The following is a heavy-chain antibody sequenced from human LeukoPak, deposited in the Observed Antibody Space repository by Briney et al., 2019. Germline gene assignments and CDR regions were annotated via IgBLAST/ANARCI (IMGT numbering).Heavy chain of an antibody. J-gene: IGHJ4*02. CDR3: ARSGSKSWGYFES. CDR2: IIPAFRTT. CDR1: GGTFSRYV. V-gene: IGHV1-69*05. Sequence: ASVKVCCKASGGTFSRYVISWVRQAPGQGLEWMGRIIPAFRTTDFEQRFQGRVTMTTDESTSEAYLDLSSLTFDDTAVYYCARSGSKSWGYFESWGQGTLVTVSS. D-gene: IGHD1-26*01.